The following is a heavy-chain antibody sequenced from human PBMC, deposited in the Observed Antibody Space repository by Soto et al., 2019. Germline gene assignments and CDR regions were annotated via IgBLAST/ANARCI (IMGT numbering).Heavy chain of an antibody. D-gene: IGHD3-10*01. CDR2: IYHSGIT. V-gene: IGHV4-59*01. CDR1: SDSMTSYY. J-gene: IGHJ4*01. CDR3: ARMSLFYFFDS. Sequence: QVQLQESGPGLVKPSETLTLTCPVSSDSMTSYYWSWIRQPPGKGLECIGYIYHSGITNYNPSLKSRGTISLDTSKTQFSLRLSSVTAADTAVYYCARMSLFYFFDSWGQGTLVTVSS.